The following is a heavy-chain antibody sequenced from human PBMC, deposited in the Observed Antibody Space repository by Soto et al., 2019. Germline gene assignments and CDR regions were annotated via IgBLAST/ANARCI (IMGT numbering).Heavy chain of an antibody. CDR3: VKNSGWFNT. V-gene: IGHV3-23*01. D-gene: IGHD3-10*01. Sequence: GGSLRLSCAASGFMFSTTYMSWVRQAPGKGLEWLTTIEGSGEITYYADSVKGRFTISGDNSKSTVYLQMDSLTADDTAVYFCVKNSGWFNTSGQGTPLTLCS. CDR2: IEGSGEIT. J-gene: IGHJ5*02. CDR1: GFMFSTTY.